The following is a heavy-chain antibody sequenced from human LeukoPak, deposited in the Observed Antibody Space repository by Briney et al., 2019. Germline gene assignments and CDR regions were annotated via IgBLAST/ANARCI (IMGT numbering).Heavy chain of an antibody. J-gene: IGHJ5*02. CDR1: GNSISSGDYY. V-gene: IGHV4-61*02. CDR2: IYTSGST. CDR3: ARVGDCSVDSNCYHFADWFDP. Sequence: SEILSLTCTVSGNSISSGDYYWSWIRQPAGKGLEWIGRIYTSGSTTYNPSLKSRVTISGDTSENQFSLRLSSVTAADTAVYYCARVGDCSVDSNCYHFADWFDPWGQGTLVTVSS. D-gene: IGHD2-15*01.